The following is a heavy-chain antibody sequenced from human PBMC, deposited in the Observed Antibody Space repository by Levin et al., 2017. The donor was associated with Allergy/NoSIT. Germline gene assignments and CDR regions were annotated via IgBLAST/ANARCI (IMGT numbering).Heavy chain of an antibody. D-gene: IGHD3-3*01. CDR2: ISYDGSNK. V-gene: IGHV3-30*18. CDR1: GFTFSSYG. J-gene: IGHJ6*02. CDR3: AKNYYDFWSGNVYGMDV. Sequence: LSLTCAASGFTFSSYGMHWVRQAPGKGLEWVAVISYDGSNKYYADSVKGRFTISRDNSKNTLYLQMNSLRAEDTAVYYCAKNYYDFWSGNVYGMDVWGQGTTVTVSS.